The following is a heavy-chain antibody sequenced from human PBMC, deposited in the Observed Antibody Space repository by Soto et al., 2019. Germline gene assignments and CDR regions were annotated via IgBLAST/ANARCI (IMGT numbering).Heavy chain of an antibody. J-gene: IGHJ5*02. CDR3: ATLPPRIEVTVLPIPT. CDR2: IYYSGST. V-gene: IGHV4-39*01. CDR1: GGSISSSNYY. D-gene: IGHD2-2*02. Sequence: SETLSLTCTVSGGSISSSNYYWGWIRQPPGKGLEWIGSIYYSGSTYYSPSLKSRVTISVDTSKNQFSLKLSSVTATDTAVYCCATLPPRIEVTVLPIPTWGQGNLVTVSS.